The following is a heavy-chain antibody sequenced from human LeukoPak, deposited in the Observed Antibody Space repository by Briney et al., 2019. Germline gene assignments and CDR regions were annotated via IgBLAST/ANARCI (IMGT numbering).Heavy chain of an antibody. CDR1: GYSIGSGNY. J-gene: IGHJ5*01. CDR2: VYNSGT. CDR3: AKTSGGGGHDS. Sequence: PSETLSLTCTVSGYSIGSGNYWAWIRQPPGKGLEWIGCVYNSGTHYKPSLTSRVTISMDTSKNQFSLKVTSVTAADSAFYYCAKTSGGGGHDSWGQGTLVTVSS. V-gene: IGHV4-38-2*02. D-gene: IGHD6-19*01.